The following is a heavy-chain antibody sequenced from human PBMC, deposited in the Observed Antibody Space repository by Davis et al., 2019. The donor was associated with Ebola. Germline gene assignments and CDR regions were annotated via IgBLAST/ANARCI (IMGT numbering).Heavy chain of an antibody. V-gene: IGHV3-74*01. J-gene: IGHJ4*02. CDR2: INLDGSDT. CDR3: AKAGYSSGRAPFDY. CDR1: GFTLNRYW. D-gene: IGHD6-19*01. Sequence: GESLKISCAASGFTLNRYWMHWVRQAPGKGLVWVSYINLDGSDTNYADSVKGRFTISRDDAKNMLYLQMNSLRAEDTAVYYCAKAGYSSGRAPFDYWGQGTLVTVSS.